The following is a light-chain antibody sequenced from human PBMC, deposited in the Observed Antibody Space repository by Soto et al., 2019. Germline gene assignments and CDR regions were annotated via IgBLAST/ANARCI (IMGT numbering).Light chain of an antibody. CDR2: DVS. Sequence: DIQMTQSPSTLSASVGDRVTITCRASQSIRSFLAWFQQKPGKAPNLLIYDVSTLGNGVPSRFSGSGSGTEFTLTISSLQPDDFATYYCQHYNNYPLPFGGGTKVEV. V-gene: IGKV1-5*01. CDR3: QHYNNYPLP. CDR1: QSIRSF. J-gene: IGKJ4*01.